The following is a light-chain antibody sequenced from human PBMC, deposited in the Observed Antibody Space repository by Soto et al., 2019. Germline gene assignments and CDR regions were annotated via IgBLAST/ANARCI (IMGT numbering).Light chain of an antibody. CDR3: HQYYNRPPWT. Sequence: EILMTQSPAPLSVSPGDRATLSCRASRSVDTDLSWYQQKPGQAPRLLVFATSARATGVPDRFRGSRSGTDFTLTISSLQPEDSATYYCHQYYNRPPWTFGQGTKVEI. CDR1: RSVDTD. CDR2: ATS. J-gene: IGKJ1*01. V-gene: IGKV3-15*01.